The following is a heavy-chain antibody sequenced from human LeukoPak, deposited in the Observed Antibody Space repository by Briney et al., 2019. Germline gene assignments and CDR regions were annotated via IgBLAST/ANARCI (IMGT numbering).Heavy chain of an antibody. V-gene: IGHV3-7*01. Sequence: GGSLRLSCAASGFTFSSYWMSWVRLAPGKGLEWVANIKQDGSEKYYVDSVKGRFTNSRDNAKNSLYLQMNSLRAEDTAVYYCARAGLRFLEWLSRGDYYFDYWGQGTLVTVSS. CDR2: IKQDGSEK. CDR3: ARAGLRFLEWLSRGDYYFDY. CDR1: GFTFSSYW. D-gene: IGHD3-3*01. J-gene: IGHJ4*02.